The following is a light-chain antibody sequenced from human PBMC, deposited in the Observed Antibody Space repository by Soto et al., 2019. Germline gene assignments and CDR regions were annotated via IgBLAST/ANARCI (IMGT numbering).Light chain of an antibody. V-gene: IGKV1-5*03. CDR2: MAS. CDR1: QTVVSW. J-gene: IGKJ2*01. Sequence: DVQMTQSPSTLAASIGDTVTITCRASQTVVSWLAWYHQNPGRPPKLLIYMASILESGVPSRFSGRGSGTEFTLTISGLQPDDIGTYYCQQYNSYPKTFGEGTKLDI. CDR3: QQYNSYPKT.